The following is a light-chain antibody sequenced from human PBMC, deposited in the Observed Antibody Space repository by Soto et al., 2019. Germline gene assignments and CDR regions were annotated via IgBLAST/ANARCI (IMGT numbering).Light chain of an antibody. J-gene: IGLJ1*01. CDR2: EAT. CDR1: SSDVGSYNL. V-gene: IGLV2-23*01. CDR3: CSYARSSTYV. Sequence: QSALTQPASVSGSPGQSITISCTGTSSDVGSYNLVSWYQQHPGKAPKFMIYEATKRPSGVSNRFSGSKSGNTASLTISGLQVEGVGDYYCCSYARSSTYVFGTGTKLTVL.